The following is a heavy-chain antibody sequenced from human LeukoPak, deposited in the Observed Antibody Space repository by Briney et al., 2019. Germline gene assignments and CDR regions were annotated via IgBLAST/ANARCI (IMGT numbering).Heavy chain of an antibody. CDR1: GGSFSGYY. D-gene: IGHD7-27*01. CDR3: ARAPNWGYRVNWFDP. CDR2: INHSGST. V-gene: IGHV4-34*01. Sequence: SSETLSLTCAVYGGSFSGYYWSWIRQPPGKGLEWIGEINHSGSTNYNPSLKSRVTISVDTSKNQFSLKLSSVTAADTAVYYCARAPNWGYRVNWFDPWGQGTLVTVSS. J-gene: IGHJ5*02.